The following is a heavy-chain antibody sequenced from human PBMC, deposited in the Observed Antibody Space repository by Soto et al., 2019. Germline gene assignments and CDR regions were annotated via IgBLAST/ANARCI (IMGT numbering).Heavy chain of an antibody. CDR3: AKDKKGGTYFSGLDY. J-gene: IGHJ4*02. Sequence: GGSLRLSSAASGFSFGSYAVHRVRQVPGKGLEWVSVITRNSGNKAYPASVKGRFIVSRDDAKNSLYLQMNSMRPEDTALYYCAKDKKGGTYFSGLDYWGQGTLVTVSS. D-gene: IGHD1-26*01. CDR1: GFSFGSYA. V-gene: IGHV3-9*01. CDR2: ITRNSGNK.